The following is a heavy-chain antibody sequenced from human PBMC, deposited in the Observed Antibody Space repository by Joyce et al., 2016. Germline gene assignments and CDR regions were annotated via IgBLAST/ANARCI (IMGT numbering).Heavy chain of an antibody. J-gene: IGHJ4*02. D-gene: IGHD4-11*01. CDR2: ISRDNTYI. Sequence: EVQLVESGGGLVKPGESLRLSCTASGFIFSSYSMTWVRQVPGKGLEWVSSISRDNTYIFHADSVKGRFTISRDNARNSLYLQMNSLRAEDTAVYYCARDVLTTVTKAYGYWGQGTLVAVSS. CDR1: GFIFSSYS. CDR3: ARDVLTTVTKAYGY. V-gene: IGHV3-21*01.